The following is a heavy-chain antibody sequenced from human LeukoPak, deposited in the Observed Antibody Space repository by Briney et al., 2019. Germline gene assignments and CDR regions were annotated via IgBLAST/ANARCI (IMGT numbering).Heavy chain of an antibody. D-gene: IGHD2-15*01. Sequence: SETLSLTCTASGGSISSSTYHWGWIRQPPGKGLEWIGSIYYSGNTYYNPSLKSRVTISVDTSKNQFSVKLSSVTAADTAVYYCARHSSPHAGSSSWYDFWGQGTLVTVSS. CDR1: GGSISSSTYH. CDR3: ARHSSPHAGSSSWYDF. V-gene: IGHV4-39*01. CDR2: IYYSGNT. J-gene: IGHJ5*01.